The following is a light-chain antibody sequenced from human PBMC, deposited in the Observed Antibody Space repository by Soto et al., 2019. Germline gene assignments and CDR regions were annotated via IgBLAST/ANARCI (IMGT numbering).Light chain of an antibody. V-gene: IGLV2-14*01. J-gene: IGLJ1*01. Sequence: SALQQPASLSGSPGQAITISCPGTSSDVGRYHSVSWYQHHPGKAAKLLIYEVSNRPSGLSNRFAGSKSANTASLTISGLQAEDVADYYCSLYTISNTYVSGTGTKVTVL. CDR1: SSDVGRYHS. CDR2: EVS. CDR3: SLYTISNTYV.